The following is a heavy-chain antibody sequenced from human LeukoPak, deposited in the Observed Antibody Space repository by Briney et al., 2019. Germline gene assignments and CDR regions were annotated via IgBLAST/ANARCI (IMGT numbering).Heavy chain of an antibody. CDR1: DGSISSGGYY. J-gene: IGHJ4*02. V-gene: IGHV4-31*03. CDR3: ARLSDSDSSGYYWGFEY. CDR2: IYYSGST. Sequence: SETLSLTCTVSDGSISSGGYYWSWIRQHPGKGLEWIGYIYYSGSTYYNPSLKSRVTISVDTSKIEFSLKLGSVTAADTAVYYCARLSDSDSSGYYWGFEYWGQGSLVTVSS. D-gene: IGHD3-22*01.